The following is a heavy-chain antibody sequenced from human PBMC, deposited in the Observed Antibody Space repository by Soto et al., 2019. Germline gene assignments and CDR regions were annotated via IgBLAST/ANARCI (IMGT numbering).Heavy chain of an antibody. Sequence: GESLKISCNGSGYRFTTYWIGLVPQMPGKGLEWMGIIYPGDSDTKYSPPFQGQVTISADKSISTVYLQWSSLEASDTATYYCARSGDIAMIHGFDIWGQGTMVTVSS. V-gene: IGHV5-51*01. CDR3: ARSGDIAMIHGFDI. J-gene: IGHJ3*02. CDR2: IYPGDSDT. D-gene: IGHD5-18*01. CDR1: GYRFTTYW.